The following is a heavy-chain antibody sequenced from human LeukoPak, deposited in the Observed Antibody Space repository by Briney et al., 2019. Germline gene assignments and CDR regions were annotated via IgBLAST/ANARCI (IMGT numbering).Heavy chain of an antibody. CDR3: ARGGGLDV. Sequence: PGGSLRLSCGASGFTFSSYWMNWARQAPGKGLEWVASINHNGNVNYYVDSVKGRFTISRDNAKNSLYLQMSNLRDEDTAVYFCARGGGLDVWGQGATVTVSS. V-gene: IGHV3-7*03. CDR2: INHNGNVN. J-gene: IGHJ6*02. CDR1: GFTFSSYW. D-gene: IGHD3-16*01.